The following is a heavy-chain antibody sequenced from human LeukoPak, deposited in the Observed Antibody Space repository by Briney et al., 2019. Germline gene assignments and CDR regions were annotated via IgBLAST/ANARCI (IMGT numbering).Heavy chain of an antibody. D-gene: IGHD1-26*01. CDR1: GFTFSSYA. CDR3: ARVGSPDAFDI. CDR2: ISGSGGST. Sequence: GGSLRLSCAASGFTFSSYAMSWVRQAPGKGLEWVSAISGSGGSTYYADSVKGRFTISRDNAKNSLYLQMNSLRAEDTAVYYCARVGSPDAFDIWGQGTMVTVSS. J-gene: IGHJ3*02. V-gene: IGHV3-23*01.